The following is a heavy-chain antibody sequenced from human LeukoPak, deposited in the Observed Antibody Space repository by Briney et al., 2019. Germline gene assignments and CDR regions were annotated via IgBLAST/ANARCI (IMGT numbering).Heavy chain of an antibody. CDR3: AREGYDFWSGHPWFDP. CDR2: INHSGST. CDR1: GGSFSGCY. V-gene: IGHV4-34*01. D-gene: IGHD3-3*01. Sequence: SETLSLTCAVYGGSFSGCYWSWIRQPPGKGLEWIGEINHSGSTNYNPSLKSRVTISVDTSKNQFSLKLSSVTAADTAVYYCAREGYDFWSGHPWFDPWGQGTLVTVSS. J-gene: IGHJ5*02.